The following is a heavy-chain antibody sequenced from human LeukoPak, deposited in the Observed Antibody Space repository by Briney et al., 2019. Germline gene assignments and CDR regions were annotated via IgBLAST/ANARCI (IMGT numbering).Heavy chain of an antibody. CDR3: AKGRGTAGAPNTWYFDL. V-gene: IGHV3-30*02. D-gene: IGHD6-13*01. Sequence: GGSLRLSCAASGFTFSSYGIHWVRQAPGKGLEWAALIKADGSDQYYADSVKGRFTISRDNSKDTLFLQMNSLRVEDTAVYYCAKGRGTAGAPNTWYFDLWGRGTLITVSS. CDR1: GFTFSSYG. J-gene: IGHJ2*01. CDR2: IKADGSDQ.